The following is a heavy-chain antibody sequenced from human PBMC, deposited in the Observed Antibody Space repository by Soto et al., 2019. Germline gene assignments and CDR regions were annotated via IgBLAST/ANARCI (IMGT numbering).Heavy chain of an antibody. Sequence: QVQLVESGGGVVQPGRSLRLSCAASGFTFSSYGMHWVRQAPGKGLEWVAVISYDGSNKYYADSVKGRFTISRDNSKNTLYLQMNSLRAEDTAVYYCAKDLFRYCSGGSCYSDYWGQGTLVTVSS. CDR1: GFTFSSYG. D-gene: IGHD2-15*01. CDR3: AKDLFRYCSGGSCYSDY. CDR2: ISYDGSNK. J-gene: IGHJ4*02. V-gene: IGHV3-30*18.